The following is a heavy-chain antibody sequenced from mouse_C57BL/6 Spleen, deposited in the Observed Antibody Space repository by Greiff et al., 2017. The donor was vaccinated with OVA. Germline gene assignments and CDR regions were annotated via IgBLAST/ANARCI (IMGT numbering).Heavy chain of an antibody. D-gene: IGHD1-1*01. CDR3: ARYGSRRWYFDV. Sequence: QVQLQQPGAELVMPGASVKLSCKASGYTFTSYWMHWVKQRPGQCLEWIGEIDPSDSYTNYNQKFKGKSTLTVDKSSSTAYMQLSSLTSEDSAVYYCARYGSRRWYFDVWGTGTTVTVSS. CDR2: IDPSDSYT. CDR1: GYTFTSYW. J-gene: IGHJ1*03. V-gene: IGHV1-69*01.